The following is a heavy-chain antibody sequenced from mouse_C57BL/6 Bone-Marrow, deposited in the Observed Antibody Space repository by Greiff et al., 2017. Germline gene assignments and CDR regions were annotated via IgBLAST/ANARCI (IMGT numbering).Heavy chain of an antibody. CDR1: GYTFTSYW. Sequence: QVQLQQPGAELVRPGSSVKLSCKASGYTFTSYWMDWVKQRPGQGLEWIGNIYPSDSETHYNQKFKDKATLTVDKSSSTDYMQLSSLTSEDSAVYYCAREGYYGKDYWGQGTTLTVSS. D-gene: IGHD2-1*01. V-gene: IGHV1-61*01. J-gene: IGHJ2*01. CDR3: AREGYYGKDY. CDR2: IYPSDSET.